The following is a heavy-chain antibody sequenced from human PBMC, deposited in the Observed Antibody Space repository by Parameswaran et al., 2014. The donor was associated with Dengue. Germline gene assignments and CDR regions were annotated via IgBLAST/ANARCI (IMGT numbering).Heavy chain of an antibody. CDR3: AKDVSLGIVVVPAATAGVDV. J-gene: IGHJ6*02. V-gene: IGHV3-23*01. CDR2: ISGSGGST. D-gene: IGHD2-2*03. Sequence: RWIRQPPGKGLEWVSAISGSGGSTYYADSVKGRFTISRDNSKNTLYLQMNSLRAEDTAVYYCAKDVSLGIVVVPAATAGVDVWGQGTTVTVSS.